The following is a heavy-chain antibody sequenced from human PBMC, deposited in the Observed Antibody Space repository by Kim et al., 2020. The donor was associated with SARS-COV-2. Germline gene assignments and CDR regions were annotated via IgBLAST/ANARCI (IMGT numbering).Heavy chain of an antibody. CDR1: GYTFTGYY. V-gene: IGHV1-2*02. CDR2: INPNSGGT. CDR3: ARSRDPYSSGWYARGEYFQH. Sequence: ASVKVSCKASGYTFTGYYMHWVRQAPGQGLEWMGWINPNSGGTNYAQKFQGRVTMTRDTSISTAYMELSRLRSDDTAVYYCARSRDPYSSGWYARGEYFQHWGQGTLVTVSS. D-gene: IGHD6-19*01. J-gene: IGHJ1*01.